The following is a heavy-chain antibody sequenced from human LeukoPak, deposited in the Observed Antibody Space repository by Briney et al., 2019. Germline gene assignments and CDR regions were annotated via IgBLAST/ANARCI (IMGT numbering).Heavy chain of an antibody. Sequence: GGSLRLSCAASGFTFSSYEMNWVRQAPGKGLEWVSYISSSGSNIYYADSVEGRFTISRDHDKNSLYLQINSLRAEDTAVYYCAEHGITMIGGVWGKRTTVTIS. CDR3: AEHGITMIGGV. D-gene: IGHD3-10*02. J-gene: IGHJ6*03. V-gene: IGHV3-48*03. CDR1: GFTFSSYE. CDR2: ISSSGSNI.